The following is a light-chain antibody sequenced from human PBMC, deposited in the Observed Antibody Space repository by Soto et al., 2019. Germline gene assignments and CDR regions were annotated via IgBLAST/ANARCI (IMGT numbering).Light chain of an antibody. CDR2: EAT. V-gene: IGLV2-14*01. CDR3: TSFTTTDNGL. Sequence: QSVLAQPASVSGPPGQSITISCTDVGPYNYVSWYQHYPGKAPKLIIYEATLRPSEVSHRFSGSKSGNTASLTISGLRDEDEADYYCTSFTTTDNGLFGTGTKVTVL. CDR1: VGPYNY. J-gene: IGLJ1*01.